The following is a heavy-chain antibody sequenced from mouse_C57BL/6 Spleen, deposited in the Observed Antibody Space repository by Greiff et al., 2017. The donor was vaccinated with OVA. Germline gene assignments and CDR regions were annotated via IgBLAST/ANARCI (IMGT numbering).Heavy chain of an antibody. CDR1: GYTFTSYG. D-gene: IGHD1-1*01. CDR3: ASPDGSSHYFDY. CDR2: IYPRSGNT. Sequence: VQLQQSGAELARPGASVKLSCKASGYTFTSYGISWVKQRTGQGLEWIGEIYPRSGNTYYNEKFKGKATLTADKSSSTAYMELRSLTSEDSAVYFCASPDGSSHYFDYWGQGTTLTVSS. V-gene: IGHV1-81*01. J-gene: IGHJ2*01.